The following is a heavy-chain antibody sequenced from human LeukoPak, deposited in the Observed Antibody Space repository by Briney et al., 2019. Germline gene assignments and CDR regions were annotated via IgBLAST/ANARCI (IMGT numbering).Heavy chain of an antibody. Sequence: SETLSLTCTVSGGSISRYYWSWIRQPPGKGLEWIGYIYDSGSTKYNPSLKSRVNTSVDTSKNQFSLKLRSVTAADTAVYFCARDGGGFDLWGRGTPVTVSS. CDR1: GGSISRYY. J-gene: IGHJ2*01. CDR3: ARDGGGFDL. CDR2: IYDSGST. V-gene: IGHV4-59*01. D-gene: IGHD3-10*01.